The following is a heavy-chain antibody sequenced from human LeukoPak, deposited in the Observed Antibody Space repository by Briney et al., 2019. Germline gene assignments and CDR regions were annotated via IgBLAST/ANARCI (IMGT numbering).Heavy chain of an antibody. CDR1: GFTFSTYG. CDR2: IWYDGSNK. J-gene: IGHJ4*02. V-gene: IGHV3-33*08. CDR3: ARGGYDSSGYYLYYFDY. D-gene: IGHD3-22*01. Sequence: PGGSLRLSCAASGFTFSTYGMHWVRQAPGKGMEWVAVIWYDGSNKYYADSVKGRFTIPRDNSKNTLYLQMNSLRAEDTAVYYCARGGYDSSGYYLYYFDYWGQGTLVTVSS.